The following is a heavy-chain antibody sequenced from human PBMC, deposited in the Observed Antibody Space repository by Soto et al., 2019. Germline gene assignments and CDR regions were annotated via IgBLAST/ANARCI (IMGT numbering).Heavy chain of an antibody. J-gene: IGHJ6*02. CDR1: GGTFSSYA. CDR3: ARGGVVVPAAILSYSYYGMDV. D-gene: IGHD2-2*02. CDR2: IIPIFGTA. V-gene: IGHV1-69*01. Sequence: QVQLVQSGAEVKKPGSSVKVSCKASGGTFSSYAISWVRQAPGQGLEWMGGIIPIFGTANYAQKFQGRVTITADESTSTAYMELSSLRSEDTAVYYCARGGVVVPAAILSYSYYGMDVWGQGTTVTVSS.